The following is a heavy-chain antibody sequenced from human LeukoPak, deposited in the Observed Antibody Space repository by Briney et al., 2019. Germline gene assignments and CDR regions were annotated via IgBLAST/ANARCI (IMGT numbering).Heavy chain of an antibody. V-gene: IGHV3-23*01. CDR3: AKDLLWFGESLYPQFDY. D-gene: IGHD3-10*01. CDR1: GFTFSSYA. CDR2: ISGSGGST. Sequence: GGSLGLSCAASGFTFSSYAMSWVRQAPGKGLEWVSAISGSGGSTYYADSVKGRFTISRDNSKNTLHLQMNSLRAEDTAVYYCAKDLLWFGESLYPQFDYWGQGTLVTVSS. J-gene: IGHJ4*02.